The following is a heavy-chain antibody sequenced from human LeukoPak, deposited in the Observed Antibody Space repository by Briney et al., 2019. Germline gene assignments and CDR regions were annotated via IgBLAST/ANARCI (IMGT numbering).Heavy chain of an antibody. CDR1: GFTFDDYA. D-gene: IGHD6-13*01. Sequence: SGGSLRLSCAASGFTFDDYAMHWVRHAPGKGLEWVSLISWDGGSTYYADSVKGRFTISRDNSKNSLYLQMNSLRAEDTALYYCAKEGYSSILDYWGQGTLVTVSS. CDR2: ISWDGGST. V-gene: IGHV3-43D*03. J-gene: IGHJ4*02. CDR3: AKEGYSSILDY.